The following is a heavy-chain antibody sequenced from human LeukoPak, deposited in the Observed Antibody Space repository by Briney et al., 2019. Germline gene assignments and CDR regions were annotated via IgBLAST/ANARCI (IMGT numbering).Heavy chain of an antibody. J-gene: IGHJ6*04. CDR1: GFTFSSYW. CDR3: ARDQKSSKGTAMVTYYYYGMDV. Sequence: GGSLRLSCAASGFTFSSYWMHWVRQAPGKGLVWVSRINSDGSSTSYADSVKGRFTISRDNAKNTLYLQMNSLRAEDTAVYYCARDQKSSKGTAMVTYYYYGMDVWGKGTTVTVSS. V-gene: IGHV3-74*01. CDR2: INSDGSST. D-gene: IGHD5-18*01.